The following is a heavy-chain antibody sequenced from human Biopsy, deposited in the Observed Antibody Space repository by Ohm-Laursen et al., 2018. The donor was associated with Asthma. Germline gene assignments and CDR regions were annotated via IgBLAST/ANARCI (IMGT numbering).Heavy chain of an antibody. J-gene: IGHJ3*02. CDR2: ISKDASTQ. CDR1: GFSFSNFA. CDR3: VRDGTDDAFDI. D-gene: IGHD1-1*01. V-gene: IGHV3-30*17. Sequence: SLRLSCAAFGFSFSNFAIHWVRQAPGKGLEWVGVISKDASTQDYADSVKGRFTMARDNSKNTLDLQMNSLREEDTAVYYCVRDGTDDAFDIWGQGTVVGVSS.